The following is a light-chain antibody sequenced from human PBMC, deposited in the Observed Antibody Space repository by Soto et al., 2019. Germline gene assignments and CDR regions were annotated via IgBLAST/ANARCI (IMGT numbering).Light chain of an antibody. V-gene: IGKV1-39*01. CDR1: PSISTY. CDR2: GAS. J-gene: IGKJ2*01. Sequence: DIQMTQSPSSLSASVGDRVTITCRASPSISTYLNWYQQKPGKAPKLLIYGASSLQSGVPSRFTGSGSGTDFTLTISSLQPEDSATYYCQQSYSSLNTFGQGTKLEIK. CDR3: QQSYSSLNT.